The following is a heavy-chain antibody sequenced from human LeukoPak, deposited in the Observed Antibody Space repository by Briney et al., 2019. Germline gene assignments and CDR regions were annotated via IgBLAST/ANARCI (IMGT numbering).Heavy chain of an antibody. V-gene: IGHV3-48*03. D-gene: IGHD6-19*01. Sequence: GGSLRLSCAASGFTFSSYEMNWVRQAPGKGLEWVSYISSSGSTIYYADSVKGRFTISRDNSRNTLYLQMNSLRAEDTAVYYCAKDSSAVAGPEGSFDIWGQGTMVTVSS. J-gene: IGHJ3*02. CDR1: GFTFSSYE. CDR2: ISSSGSTI. CDR3: AKDSSAVAGPEGSFDI.